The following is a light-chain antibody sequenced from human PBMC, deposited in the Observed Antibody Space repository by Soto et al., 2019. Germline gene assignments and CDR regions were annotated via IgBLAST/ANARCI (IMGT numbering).Light chain of an antibody. J-gene: IGKJ1*01. CDR3: QQYSDSSGA. Sequence: MTQSPATLSVSPGEGVTLSCRASQSIGTWLAWYQQKPGKAPKLLIFDASTLESGVPSRFSGSGSGTDFTLTISSLQPDDFATYYCQQYSDSSGAFGQGTRVEIK. CDR2: DAS. CDR1: QSIGTW. V-gene: IGKV1-5*01.